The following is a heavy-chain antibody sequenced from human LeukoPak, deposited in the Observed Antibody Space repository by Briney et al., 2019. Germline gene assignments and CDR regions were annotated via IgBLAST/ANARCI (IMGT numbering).Heavy chain of an antibody. CDR2: ISGSGDST. J-gene: IGHJ4*02. V-gene: IGHV3-23*01. D-gene: IGHD6-13*01. CDR3: AKDWEDSSRWYYFDY. Sequence: GGSLRLSCAPSGFTFSSYAMTWVRLTPGKGLEWVSFISGSGDSTNYADSVNGRFTISRDNSKNTLYLQMNSLRPEDTAVHYCAKDWEDSSRWYYFDYWGQGTLVTVSS. CDR1: GFTFSSYA.